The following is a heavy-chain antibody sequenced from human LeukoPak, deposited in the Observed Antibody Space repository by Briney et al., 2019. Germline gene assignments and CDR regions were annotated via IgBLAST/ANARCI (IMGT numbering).Heavy chain of an antibody. CDR3: ARGGYDSSGYSNY. J-gene: IGHJ4*02. CDR1: GGSISRGSYY. CDR2: VYNSGST. D-gene: IGHD3-22*01. V-gene: IGHV4-61*02. Sequence: SQTLSLTCIVSGGSISRGSYYWNWIRQPAGKGLEWMGRVYNSGSTNYNPSLKSRVTISTDMSKNQFSLKLSSVTAADTAVYYCARGGYDSSGYSNYWGQGTLVTVSS.